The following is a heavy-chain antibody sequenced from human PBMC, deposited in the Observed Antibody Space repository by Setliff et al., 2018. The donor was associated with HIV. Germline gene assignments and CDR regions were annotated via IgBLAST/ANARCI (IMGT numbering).Heavy chain of an antibody. Sequence: PSETLSLTCSVSGGSLSPYYWTWIRQPAGKGLEWLGRIYPTGSTIHNPSLRSRVTMSVDTSMNQFSLNLSSVTAADTAMYYCARVFPPIRGAPFGTPPGAFDVWGQGTMVTVSS. CDR3: ARVFPPIRGAPFGTPPGAFDV. CDR2: IYPTGST. CDR1: GGSLSPYY. J-gene: IGHJ3*01. V-gene: IGHV4-4*07. D-gene: IGHD2-15*01.